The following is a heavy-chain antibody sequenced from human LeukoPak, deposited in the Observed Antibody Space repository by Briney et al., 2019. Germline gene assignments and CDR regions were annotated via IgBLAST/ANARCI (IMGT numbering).Heavy chain of an antibody. CDR1: GFTFSGYW. CDR2: LNSGGSVT. J-gene: IGHJ4*02. V-gene: IGHV3-74*03. Sequence: PGGSLSLSCAACGFTFSGYWLHWVRQAPGKGLVWVSHLNSGGSVTTYADSVKGRFTISRDNAKNTLYLQMDSLRDEDTAVYYCARGGTYAWGSCNYWGQGTLVTVSS. D-gene: IGHD3-10*01. CDR3: ARGGTYAWGSCNY.